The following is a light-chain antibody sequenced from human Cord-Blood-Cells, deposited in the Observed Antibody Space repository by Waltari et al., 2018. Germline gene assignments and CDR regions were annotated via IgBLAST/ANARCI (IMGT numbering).Light chain of an antibody. Sequence: QSPGTLSLSPGERATLSCRASQSVSSSYLAWYQQKPGQAPRLLIYGASSRATGIPDRFSGSGSGTDFTLTISRLEPEDFAVYYCQQYGSSYTFGQGTKLEIK. CDR1: QSVSSSY. V-gene: IGKV3-20*01. J-gene: IGKJ2*01. CDR3: QQYGSSYT. CDR2: GAS.